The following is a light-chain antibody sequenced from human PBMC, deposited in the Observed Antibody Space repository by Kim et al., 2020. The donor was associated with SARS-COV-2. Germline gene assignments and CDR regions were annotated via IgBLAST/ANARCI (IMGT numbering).Light chain of an antibody. Sequence: SYELTQPPSVSVAPGKTVTITCGGSDIGSKSVHWYRQRPGQAPVLVVYDDSDRPSGIPERFSGSNSGNTATLTISRVEAGDEADYFCQVWDSSSDHRAFGGGTQLTVL. CDR3: QVWDSSSDHRA. J-gene: IGLJ7*01. CDR1: DIGSKS. V-gene: IGLV3-21*03. CDR2: DDS.